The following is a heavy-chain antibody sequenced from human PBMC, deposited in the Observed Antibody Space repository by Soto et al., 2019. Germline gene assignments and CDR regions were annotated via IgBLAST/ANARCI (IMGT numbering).Heavy chain of an antibody. CDR2: ITGTGGNT. J-gene: IGHJ6*02. CDR3: ARIRGYWYGLDV. Sequence: EVQLLDSGGGLVQPWGSLRLSCAASGFPLSTYGMTWVRQAPGKGLEWASAITGTGGNTYYVDSVKGRFTSSRDNSKNMLYLQVNSLRFEDTAVYYCARIRGYWYGLDVWGQGTTVTVSS. V-gene: IGHV3-23*01. CDR1: GFPLSTYG.